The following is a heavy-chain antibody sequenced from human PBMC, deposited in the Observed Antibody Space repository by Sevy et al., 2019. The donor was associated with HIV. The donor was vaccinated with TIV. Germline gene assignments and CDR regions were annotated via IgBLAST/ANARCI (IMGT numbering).Heavy chain of an antibody. CDR3: ATQHYYHDGSGYFDY. CDR1: GYTLTELS. V-gene: IGHV1-24*01. D-gene: IGHD3-10*01. CDR2: FDPEDGET. J-gene: IGHJ4*01. Sequence: ASVKVSCKVSGYTLTELSMHWVRQAPGKGLEWMGRFDPEDGETIYAQKFQGRVTMTEDTSTDTAYMELGSLTSEDTAVYYFATQHYYHDGSGYFDYWGPGTLVTVSS.